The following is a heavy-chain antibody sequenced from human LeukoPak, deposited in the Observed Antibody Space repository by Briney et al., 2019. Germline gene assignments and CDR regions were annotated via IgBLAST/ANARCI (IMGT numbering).Heavy chain of an antibody. CDR2: ISYDGSNK. CDR3: ARDHYDAHPTT. Sequence: GGSLRLSCAASGFTFSSYAMHWVRQAPGKGLEWVAVISYDGSNKYYADSVKGRFTISRDNSKNTLYLQMNSLRAEDTAVYYCARDHYDAHPTTWGQGTLVTVSS. J-gene: IGHJ5*02. CDR1: GFTFSSYA. V-gene: IGHV3-30-3*01. D-gene: IGHD3-22*01.